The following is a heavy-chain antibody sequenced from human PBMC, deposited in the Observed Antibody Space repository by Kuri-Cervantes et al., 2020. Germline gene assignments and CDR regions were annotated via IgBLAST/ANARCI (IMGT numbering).Heavy chain of an antibody. V-gene: IGHV1-8*01. CDR3: ARLSYYGSGSYWGPLDV. Sequence: GESLKISCKASGYTFTSYDINWVRQATGQGLEWMGWMNPNSGNTGYAQKFQGRVTMTRNTSISTAYMELSSLRSEDTAVYYCARLSYYGSGSYWGPLDVWGQGTTVTVSS. CDR2: MNPNSGNT. CDR1: GYTFTSYD. J-gene: IGHJ6*02. D-gene: IGHD3-10*01.